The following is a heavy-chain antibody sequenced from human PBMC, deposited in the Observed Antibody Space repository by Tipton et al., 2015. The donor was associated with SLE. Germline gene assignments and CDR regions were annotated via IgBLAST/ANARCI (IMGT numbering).Heavy chain of an antibody. J-gene: IGHJ4*02. D-gene: IGHD6-13*01. V-gene: IGHV3-21*03. Sequence: SLRLSCAASGFTFSSYSMNWVRQAPGKGLEWVSSISSSSYIYYADSVKGRFTISRDNAKNSLYLQMNSLRAEDTAVYYCARGGEEDGSSWPKDYWGQGTLVTVSS. CDR3: ARGGEEDGSSWPKDY. CDR1: GFTFSSYS. CDR2: ISSSSYI.